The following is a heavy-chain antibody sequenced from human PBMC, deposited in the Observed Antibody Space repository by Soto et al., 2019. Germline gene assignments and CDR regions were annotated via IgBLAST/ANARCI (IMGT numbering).Heavy chain of an antibody. CDR3: AKDMGSRYGDYGVDY. V-gene: IGHV3-23*01. CDR1: GFIFSNYD. Sequence: PGGSLRLSCAASGFIFSNYDMSWVRQAPGKGLEWVSAIRDTGGSTYSADSVKGRFTISRDNAKNSLYLQMNSLRAEDTALYYCAKDMGSRYGDYGVDYWGQGTLVTVSS. J-gene: IGHJ4*02. D-gene: IGHD4-17*01. CDR2: IRDTGGST.